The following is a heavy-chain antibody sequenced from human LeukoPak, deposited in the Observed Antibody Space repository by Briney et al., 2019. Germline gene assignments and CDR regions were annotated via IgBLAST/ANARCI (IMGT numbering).Heavy chain of an antibody. J-gene: IGHJ4*02. CDR1: GVSISSSNSY. CDR3: ARQTGSGLFILP. Sequence: PAETLSLTCTVSGVSISSSNSYWGWIRQPPGKGLEWIGSIYYSGNTYYNASLKSQVSISIDTSKNQLPLRLTSVTAAGTAVYYCARQTGSGLFILPGGQGTLVTVSS. V-gene: IGHV4-39*01. CDR2: IYYSGNT. D-gene: IGHD3/OR15-3a*01.